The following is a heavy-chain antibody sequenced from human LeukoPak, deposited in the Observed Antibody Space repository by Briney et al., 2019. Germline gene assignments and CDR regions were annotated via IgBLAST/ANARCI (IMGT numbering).Heavy chain of an antibody. CDR2: IDSDGSTT. CDR3: AGISYDSRAYYDY. CDR1: GFTFSNYA. V-gene: IGHV3-74*01. Sequence: GGSLRLSCATSGFTFSNYAVSWVRQAPGKGLVWVSRIDSDGSTTTYADSVKGRFTISRDNAKNTLYLQMNSLRADDTAVYYCAGISYDSRAYYDYWGQGTLVTVSS. D-gene: IGHD3-22*01. J-gene: IGHJ4*02.